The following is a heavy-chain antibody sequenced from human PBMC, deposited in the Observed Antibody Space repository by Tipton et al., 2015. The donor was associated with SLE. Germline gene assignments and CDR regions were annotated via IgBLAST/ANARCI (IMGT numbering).Heavy chain of an antibody. Sequence: GSLRLSCAASGFTFSSYWMSWVRQAPGKGLEWVANIKQDGSEKYYADSLKGRFTTSRDNAKNSLYLQLNSLRAEDTAVYYCAREIPATGGDALDIWGQGTMVTVSS. CDR3: AREIPATGGDALDI. J-gene: IGHJ3*02. CDR2: IKQDGSEK. V-gene: IGHV3-7*01. D-gene: IGHD6-13*01. CDR1: GFTFSSYW.